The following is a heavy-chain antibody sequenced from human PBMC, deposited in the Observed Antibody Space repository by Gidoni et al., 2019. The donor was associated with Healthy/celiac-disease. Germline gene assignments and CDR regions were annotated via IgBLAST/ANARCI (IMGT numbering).Heavy chain of an antibody. CDR3: AREVGMIAYSSSWYNAFDI. Sequence: ADSVKGRFTISRDNSKNTLYLQMNSLRAEDTAVYYCAREVGMIAYSSSWYNAFDIWGQGTMVTVSS. J-gene: IGHJ3*02. D-gene: IGHD6-13*01. V-gene: IGHV3-30*03.